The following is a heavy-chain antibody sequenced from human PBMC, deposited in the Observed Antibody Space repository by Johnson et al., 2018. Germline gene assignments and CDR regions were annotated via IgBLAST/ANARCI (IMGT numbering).Heavy chain of an antibody. CDR2: INWNGGST. J-gene: IGHJ6*03. Sequence: EVQLLESGGGVVRPGGSLRLSCAASGFTFDDYGMSWVRQAPGKGLEWVSGINWNGGSTGYADSVKGRFTISRDNAKNSLYLQMNSLRAEDTAIYYCARGRKYYPMYYYYYYYRDVWGKGTTVTVSS. D-gene: IGHD3-10*01. CDR1: GFTFDDYG. V-gene: IGHV3-20*04. CDR3: ARGRKYYPMYYYYYYYRDV.